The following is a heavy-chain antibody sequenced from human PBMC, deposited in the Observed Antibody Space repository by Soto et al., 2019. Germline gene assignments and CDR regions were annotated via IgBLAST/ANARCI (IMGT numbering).Heavy chain of an antibody. J-gene: IGHJ6*02. CDR3: ANHYWSSTSCYHYYYSMDV. Sequence: PGGSLRLSCAASGFTFSSYAMSWVRQAPGKGLEWVSAISGSGGSTYYADSVKGRFTISRDNSKNTLYLQMNSLRAEDTAVYYCANHYWSSTSCYHYYYSMDVWGQGTPVTVSS. CDR2: ISGSGGST. D-gene: IGHD2-2*01. CDR1: GFTFSSYA. V-gene: IGHV3-23*01.